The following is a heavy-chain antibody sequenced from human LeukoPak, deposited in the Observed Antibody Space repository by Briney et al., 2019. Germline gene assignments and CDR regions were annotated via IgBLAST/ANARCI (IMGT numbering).Heavy chain of an antibody. CDR3: ARSIDGDYLDY. CDR1: GYTFTNYY. V-gene: IGHV1-46*01. J-gene: IGHJ4*02. Sequence: ASVKVSCKASGYTFTNYYMHWVRQAPGQGLEWMGIINPSGGNTDYAQKFQGRVTMTRDMSTSTVYMELSSLRAEDTAVYYCARSIDGDYLDYWGQGTLVTVSS. D-gene: IGHD4-17*01. CDR2: INPSGGNT.